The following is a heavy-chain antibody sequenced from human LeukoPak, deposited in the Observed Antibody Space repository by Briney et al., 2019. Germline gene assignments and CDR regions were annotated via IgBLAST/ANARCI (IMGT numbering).Heavy chain of an antibody. Sequence: GGSLRLSCAASGFGFSNFWMHWVRQAPGKGLEWVSRIKTDGSITAYADPVKGRFTISRDNAKNTLYLHMNSLKGEDTATYFCTREADPAFSASSSPDFWGQGTPVTVS. CDR1: GFGFSNFW. V-gene: IGHV3-74*01. D-gene: IGHD6-6*01. CDR2: IKTDGSIT. J-gene: IGHJ4*02. CDR3: TREADPAFSASSSPDF.